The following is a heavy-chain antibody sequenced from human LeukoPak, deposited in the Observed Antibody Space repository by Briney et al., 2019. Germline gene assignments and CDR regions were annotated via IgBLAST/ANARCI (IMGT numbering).Heavy chain of an antibody. CDR3: AGNLWFGELSADYYYGMDV. Sequence: ASVKVSCKASGYTFTSYAMNWVRQAPGQGLEWMGWINTNTGNPTYAQGFTGRFVFSLDTSVSTAYLQISSLKAEDTAVYYCAGNLWFGELSADYYYGMDVWGQGTTVTVSS. J-gene: IGHJ6*02. V-gene: IGHV7-4-1*02. CDR1: GYTFTSYA. D-gene: IGHD3-10*01. CDR2: INTNTGNP.